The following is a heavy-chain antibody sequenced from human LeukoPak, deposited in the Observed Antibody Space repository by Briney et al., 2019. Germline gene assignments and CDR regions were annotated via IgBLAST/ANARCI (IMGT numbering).Heavy chain of an antibody. CDR1: GYSFTSYG. D-gene: IGHD1-26*01. V-gene: IGHV1-18*01. J-gene: IGHJ4*02. CDR3: ARVGGSGSYYVSDY. Sequence: ASVKVSCKASGYSFTSYGNSWVRQAPGQGLEWMGWISAYNGNTNYAQKLQGRVTMTTDPSTSTAYMELRSLRSDDTAVYYCARVGGSGSYYVSDYWGQGTLVTVSS. CDR2: ISAYNGNT.